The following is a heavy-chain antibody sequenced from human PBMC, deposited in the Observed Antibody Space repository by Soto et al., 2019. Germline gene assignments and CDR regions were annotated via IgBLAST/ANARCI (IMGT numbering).Heavy chain of an antibody. J-gene: IGHJ1*01. CDR2: IYWDDGK. Sequence: SGPTLVNPTPTLTLTCVLYGFSLNTGGVTVGWIRQPPGKALAWVALIYWDDGKRYSPSLKSRLTITKETSRNQVVLTMTNVDPEDTATYFCAHSPAPRIYFQHWGEGTLVPVSS. CDR3: AHSPAPRIYFQH. CDR1: GFSLNTGGVT. V-gene: IGHV2-5*02.